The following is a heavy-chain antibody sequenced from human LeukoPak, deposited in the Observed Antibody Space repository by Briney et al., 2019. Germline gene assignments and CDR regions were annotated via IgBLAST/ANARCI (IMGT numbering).Heavy chain of an antibody. CDR2: IKEDGSDT. CDR3: ATQTYAVFDY. J-gene: IGHJ4*02. Sequence: GRSLRLSCVVSGFTFTSHWMSWICLAPGQWLGLECNIKEDGSDTCHTDSVKVRFTISRDNAKNSLYLQMSSLRAEDTAVYYCATQTYAVFDYWGQGTLVTVSS. D-gene: IGHD2-2*01. CDR1: GFTFTSHW. V-gene: IGHV3-7*03.